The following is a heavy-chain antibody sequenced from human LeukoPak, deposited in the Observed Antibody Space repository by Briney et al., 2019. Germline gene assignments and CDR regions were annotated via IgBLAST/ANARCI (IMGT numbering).Heavy chain of an antibody. D-gene: IGHD2-15*01. V-gene: IGHV4-4*07. CDR3: ARALSYCSGGSCYGNWFDL. Sequence: SETLSLTCTVSGGSISSYYWRWIRQPAGKGLEWSGRIYTSGSTNYNPSLKSRLTMSVDASKNQFSLTLSSVTAADTGVYYCARALSYCSGGSCYGNWFDLWGQGTLVTVSS. J-gene: IGHJ5*02. CDR1: GGSISSYY. CDR2: IYTSGST.